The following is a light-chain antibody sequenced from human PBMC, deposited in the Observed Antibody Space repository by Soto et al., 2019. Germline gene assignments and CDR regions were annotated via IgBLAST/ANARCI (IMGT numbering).Light chain of an antibody. CDR1: TSDIGGYNY. Sequence: QSALTQPASVSGSPGQSITISCTGTTSDIGGYNYVSWYQHHPGKAPKLMIYDVSNGRSGVSNRFSGSKSGNTASLNISGLQAEDEADYYCSSYTSSSHVVFGGGTKLTVL. CDR3: SSYTSSSHVV. CDR2: DVS. V-gene: IGLV2-14*03. J-gene: IGLJ2*01.